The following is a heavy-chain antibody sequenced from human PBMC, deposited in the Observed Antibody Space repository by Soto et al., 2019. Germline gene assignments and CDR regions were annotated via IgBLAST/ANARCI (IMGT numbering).Heavy chain of an antibody. CDR1: GGTFSSYA. Sequence: QVQLVQSGAEMKKPGSSVKVSCKASGGTFSSYAISWVRQAPGQGLEWMGGIIPVFGTANYAQKFQGRVTITADESTSTAYMELSSLRSEDTAVYYCATDGDCTNGVCPAYYFDYWGQGTLVTVSS. CDR3: ATDGDCTNGVCPAYYFDY. D-gene: IGHD2-8*01. CDR2: IIPVFGTA. J-gene: IGHJ4*02. V-gene: IGHV1-69*12.